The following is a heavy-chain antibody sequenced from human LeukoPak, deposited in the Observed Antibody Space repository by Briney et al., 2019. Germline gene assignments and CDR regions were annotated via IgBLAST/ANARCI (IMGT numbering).Heavy chain of an antibody. J-gene: IGHJ4*02. Sequence: PSETLSLTCTVSGGSINNYYWSWIRQPPGKGLEWIGNVYYGGSTNYNPSLKSRVTISLDTSKNQFSLKLSSVTAADTAVYYCVRGSGWYYYWGQGTLVTASS. CDR3: VRGSGWYYY. D-gene: IGHD6-19*01. V-gene: IGHV4-59*01. CDR2: VYYGGST. CDR1: GGSINNYY.